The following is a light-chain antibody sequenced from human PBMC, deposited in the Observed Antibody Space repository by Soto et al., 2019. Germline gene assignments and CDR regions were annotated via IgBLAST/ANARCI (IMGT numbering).Light chain of an antibody. CDR1: QSIGDS. Sequence: DIHMTQSPSTLSASVLDIVTMTCLASQSIGDSLVWYQQKPGKAPYLLISDVSSLERGVPSRFSGSGSGTEFTLTISSMQPDDFATFYCQQYNGYSRTFGQGTKVDIK. CDR2: DVS. CDR3: QQYNGYSRT. V-gene: IGKV1-5*01. J-gene: IGKJ1*01.